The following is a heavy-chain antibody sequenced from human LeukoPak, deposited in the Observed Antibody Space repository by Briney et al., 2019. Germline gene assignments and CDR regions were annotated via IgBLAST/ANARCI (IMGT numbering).Heavy chain of an antibody. CDR2: IIPIFGTA. CDR3: ARGGYCSSTSCLRLYYYYYYGMDV. Sequence: SVKVSCKASGGTFSSYAISWVRQPPGQGLEWMGGIIPIFGTANYAQKFQGRVTITADESTSTAYMELSSLRSEDTAVYYCARGGYCSSTSCLRLYYYYYYGMDVWGQGTTVTVSS. D-gene: IGHD2-2*03. CDR1: GGTFSSYA. J-gene: IGHJ6*02. V-gene: IGHV1-69*13.